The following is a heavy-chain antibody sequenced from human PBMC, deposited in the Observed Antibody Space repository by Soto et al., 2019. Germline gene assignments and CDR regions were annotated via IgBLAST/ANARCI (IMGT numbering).Heavy chain of an antibody. CDR1: GFTFRNYW. Sequence: GGSLRLSCAASGFTFRNYWMGWVRQTPDKGLEWVANIKPDGSDKYYVDSVKGRFTISRDNAKNSVFLQINSLRAEDTAVYYCARENYFDYWGQGTLVTVS. CDR2: IKPDGSDK. CDR3: ARENYFDY. V-gene: IGHV3-7*01. J-gene: IGHJ4*02.